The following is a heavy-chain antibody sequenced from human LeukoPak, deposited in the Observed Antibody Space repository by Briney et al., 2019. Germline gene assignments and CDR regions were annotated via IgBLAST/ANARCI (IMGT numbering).Heavy chain of an antibody. CDR2: IYYSGST. CDR3: ARLAESVTKALGAFDI. D-gene: IGHD4-17*01. J-gene: IGHJ3*02. Sequence: PSETLSLTCTVSGGSISSYYWSWIRQPPGKGLEWIGYIYYSGSTNYNPSLKSRVTISVDTSKNQFSLKLSSVTAADTAVYYCARLAESVTKALGAFDIWGQGTMVTVSS. V-gene: IGHV4-59*08. CDR1: GGSISSYY.